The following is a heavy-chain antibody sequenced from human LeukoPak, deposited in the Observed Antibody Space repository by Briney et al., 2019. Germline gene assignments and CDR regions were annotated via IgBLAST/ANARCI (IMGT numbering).Heavy chain of an antibody. Sequence: SETLSLTCTLSSDSLSGGGYYWAWIRQPPGNGLEWIGSISYSGSTNYNPSLKGRVTISEDTSKNQFSLKVNSVTAEDTAVYYCYSTSGVRPHWGQGTLVTVSS. J-gene: IGHJ4*02. V-gene: IGHV4-39*01. CDR3: YSTSGVRPH. CDR1: SDSLSGGGYY. D-gene: IGHD6-13*01. CDR2: ISYSGST.